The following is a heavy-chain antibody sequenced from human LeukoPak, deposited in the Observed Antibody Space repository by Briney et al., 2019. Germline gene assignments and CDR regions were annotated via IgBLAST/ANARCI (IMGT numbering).Heavy chain of an antibody. J-gene: IGHJ4*02. Sequence: PGGSLRLSCAASGFTFSSYWMHWVRQAPGKGLVWVSRINSDGSNTGYADSVKGRFTTSRDNAKNTLYLQMNSLRAEDTAVYYCARGEMALLYWGQGTLVTVSS. V-gene: IGHV3-74*01. CDR1: GFTFSSYW. CDR2: INSDGSNT. CDR3: ARGEMALLY. D-gene: IGHD5-24*01.